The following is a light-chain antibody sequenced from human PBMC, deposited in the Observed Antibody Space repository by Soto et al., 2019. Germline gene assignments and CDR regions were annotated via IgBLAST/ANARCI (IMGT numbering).Light chain of an antibody. CDR3: HQYNNLWT. Sequence: EIVMTQSPATLSVSPEGTVTLSCRASQSVSSRVAWYQQKPGTSPRLLIYGASTRATGIPARFSGSGSGTEFTLTIRSLQSEDFGVYYCHQYNNLWTFGQGTKVDIK. CDR2: GAS. J-gene: IGKJ1*01. V-gene: IGKV3-15*01. CDR1: QSVSSR.